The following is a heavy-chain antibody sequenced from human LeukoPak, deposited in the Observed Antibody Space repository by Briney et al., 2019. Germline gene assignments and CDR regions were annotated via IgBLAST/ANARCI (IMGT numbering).Heavy chain of an antibody. J-gene: IGHJ4*02. CDR2: IYYSGST. Sequence: SETLSLTCTVSGGSISSYYWSWIRQPPGKGLEWIGYIYYSGSTDSNPSLKSRVTISVDTSKNQISLKLSSVTAADTAVYYCARGSTYYYDSSGYYYGHWGQGTLVTVSS. D-gene: IGHD3-22*01. CDR1: GGSISSYY. CDR3: ARGSTYYYDSSGYYYGH. V-gene: IGHV4-59*08.